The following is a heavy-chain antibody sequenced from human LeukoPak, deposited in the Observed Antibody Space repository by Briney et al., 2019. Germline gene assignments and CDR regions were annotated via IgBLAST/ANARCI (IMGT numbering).Heavy chain of an antibody. J-gene: IGHJ6*02. V-gene: IGHV1-69*04. CDR1: GGTFSSSA. CDR2: IIPVLNIT. Sequence: SVKVSCKPSGGTFSSSAITWVRQAPGQGLEWMGRIIPVLNITTYAQKFQGSVTITADTSTSTVYMKLSSLRSEETAVYYCARDQGLTAPPPYGLDVWGQGTTVIVSS. D-gene: IGHD5-18*01. CDR3: ARDQGLTAPPPYGLDV.